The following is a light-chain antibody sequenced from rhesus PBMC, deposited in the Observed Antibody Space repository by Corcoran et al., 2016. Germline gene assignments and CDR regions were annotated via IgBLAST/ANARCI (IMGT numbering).Light chain of an antibody. CDR2: RDN. V-gene: IGLV10-114*01. Sequence: QAGLTQPPSVSKDLRQTATLTCTGNSNNVGYEGAAWLQQHQGHPPKMLSYRDNNRPSGISERFSASRSGNTASLTITGLQPEDEADYYCSAWDSGLSAYIFGAGTRLTVL. J-gene: IGLJ1*01. CDR3: SAWDSGLSAYI. CDR1: SNNVGYEG.